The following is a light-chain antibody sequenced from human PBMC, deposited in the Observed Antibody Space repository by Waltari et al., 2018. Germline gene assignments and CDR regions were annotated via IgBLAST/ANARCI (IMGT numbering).Light chain of an antibody. J-gene: IGKJ4*01. V-gene: IGKV3-20*01. CDR3: QQYDGSVVT. Sequence: CRASQTFTGSGLTWYHQKPGQAPRLLIYGASNRAPGIPDRFSGSGSGTDFTLTISRLEPEDSAVYYCQQYDGSVVTFGGGTKVEIK. CDR2: GAS. CDR1: QTFTGSG.